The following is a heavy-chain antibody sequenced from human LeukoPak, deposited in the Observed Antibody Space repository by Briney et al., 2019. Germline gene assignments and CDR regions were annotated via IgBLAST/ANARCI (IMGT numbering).Heavy chain of an antibody. Sequence: PGGSLRLSCAASGFTFSSYSMNWVRQAPGKGLEWVSSISSSSSYIYYADSVKGRFTISRDNAKNSLCLQMNGLRAEDTAVYYCARRSPAYYYDSSGIDYWGQGTLVTVSS. D-gene: IGHD3-22*01. CDR2: ISSSSSYI. V-gene: IGHV3-21*01. J-gene: IGHJ4*02. CDR3: ARRSPAYYYDSSGIDY. CDR1: GFTFSSYS.